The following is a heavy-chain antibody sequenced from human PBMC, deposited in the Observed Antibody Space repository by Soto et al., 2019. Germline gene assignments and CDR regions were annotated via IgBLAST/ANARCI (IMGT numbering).Heavy chain of an antibody. D-gene: IGHD4-17*01. Sequence: QVQLQESGPGLVKPSQTLSLTCTVSGGSISSGDYYWSWIRQPPGKGLEWIGYIYYSGSTYYNPSLKSRVTITVDTSKNQFSLKLSSVTAADTAVYYCAREPTLYGDHRYFDLWGRGTLVTVSS. CDR1: GGSISSGDYY. J-gene: IGHJ2*01. CDR2: IYYSGST. CDR3: AREPTLYGDHRYFDL. V-gene: IGHV4-30-4*01.